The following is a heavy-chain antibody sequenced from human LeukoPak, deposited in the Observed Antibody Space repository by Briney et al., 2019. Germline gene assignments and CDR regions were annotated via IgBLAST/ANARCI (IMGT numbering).Heavy chain of an antibody. Sequence: SETLSLTCTVSGGSVSSGSYYWSWLRQPPGKGLEWIGYIYYSGSTNYNPSLKSRVTISVDTSKNQFSLKLSSVTAADTAVYYCARRRGSSGYHFDFWGQGTLVTVSS. D-gene: IGHD3-22*01. V-gene: IGHV4-61*01. CDR1: GGSVSSGSYY. CDR2: IYYSGST. J-gene: IGHJ4*02. CDR3: ARRRGSSGYHFDF.